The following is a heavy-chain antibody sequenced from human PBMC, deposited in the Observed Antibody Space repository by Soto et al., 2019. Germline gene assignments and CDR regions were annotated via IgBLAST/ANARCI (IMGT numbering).Heavy chain of an antibody. CDR3: AKLRDFVVLPAGILDY. Sequence: PGGSLRLSCAASGFTFSSYGMHWVRQAPGKGLEWVAVIWYDGSNKYYADSVKGRFTISRDNSKNTLYLQMNSLRTEDTAIYYCAKLRDFVVLPAGILDYWGPGTLVTVSS. CDR2: IWYDGSNK. D-gene: IGHD2-8*01. V-gene: IGHV3-33*06. CDR1: GFTFSSYG. J-gene: IGHJ4*02.